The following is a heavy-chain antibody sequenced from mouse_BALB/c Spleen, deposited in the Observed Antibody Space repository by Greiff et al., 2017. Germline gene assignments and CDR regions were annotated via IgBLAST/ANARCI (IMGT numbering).Heavy chain of an antibody. V-gene: IGHV5-4*02. D-gene: IGHD2-1*01. J-gene: IGHJ3*01. CDR3: ARDRGNSWFAY. CDR2: ISDGGSYT. CDR1: GFTFSDYY. Sequence: EVQLVESGGGLVKPGGSLKLSCAASGFTFSDYYMYWVRQTPEKRLEWVATISDGGSYTYYPDSVKGRFTISRDNAKNNLYLQMSSLKSEDTAMYYCARDRGNSWFAYWGQGTLVTVSA.